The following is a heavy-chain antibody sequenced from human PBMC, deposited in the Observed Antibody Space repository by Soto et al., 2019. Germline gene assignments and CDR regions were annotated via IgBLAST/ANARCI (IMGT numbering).Heavy chain of an antibody. CDR2: ISGSGGRT. D-gene: IGHD2-21*02. V-gene: IGHV3-23*01. CDR1: GFTFISYA. Sequence: EVQLLESGGGLVQPGGYLSLSCAASGFTFISYAMSWVSQAPGKGLEWVSAISGSGGRTYYADSVKGRFTSFRDNSKNTLYLQMNSLRAEDTAVYYCAKYVGYCGGDCYPTHWGQGTLVTVSS. CDR3: AKYVGYCGGDCYPTH. J-gene: IGHJ1*01.